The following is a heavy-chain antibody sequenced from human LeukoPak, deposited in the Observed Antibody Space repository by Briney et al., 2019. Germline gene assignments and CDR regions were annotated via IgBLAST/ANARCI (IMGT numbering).Heavy chain of an antibody. D-gene: IGHD6-19*01. CDR2: ISGSGGST. Sequence: GGSLRLSCAASGFIFSNYAMSWVRQAPGKGLEWVSAISGSGGSTYYADSVKGRFTISRDNSKNTLYLQMNSLRAEDTAVYYCAKYTQWLPPRGAFDIWGQGTMVTVSS. CDR1: GFIFSNYA. V-gene: IGHV3-23*01. CDR3: AKYTQWLPPRGAFDI. J-gene: IGHJ3*02.